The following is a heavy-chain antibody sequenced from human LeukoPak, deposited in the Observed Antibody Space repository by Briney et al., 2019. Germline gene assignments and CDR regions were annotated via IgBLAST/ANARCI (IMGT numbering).Heavy chain of an antibody. D-gene: IGHD3-10*01. CDR2: IGGSGIRV. V-gene: IGHV3-23*01. Sequence: PGGTLRLSCAASGFTFSTYGINWVRQAPGKGLEWVSGIGGSGIRVYYADSVKGRFTISRDNSKNTLYLQMNSLRAEDTAVYYCAKAYYYGSGSYYNALDYWGQGTLVTVSS. CDR1: GFTFSTYG. J-gene: IGHJ4*02. CDR3: AKAYYYGSGSYYNALDY.